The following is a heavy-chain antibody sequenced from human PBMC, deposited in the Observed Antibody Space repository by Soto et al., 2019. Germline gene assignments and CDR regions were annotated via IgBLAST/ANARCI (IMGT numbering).Heavy chain of an antibody. CDR3: ARRAARRNFFDY. J-gene: IGHJ4*02. CDR1: GGSISSGGYY. Sequence: QVQLQESGPGLVKPSQTLSLACTVSGGSISSGGYYWSWIRQHPGKGLEWIGYVYYSGSTYYNPSLKSRVIISVDTSKNQFSLKLSSVTAADTAVYYCARRAARRNFFDYWGQGTLVTVSS. D-gene: IGHD1-7*01. V-gene: IGHV4-31*03. CDR2: VYYSGST.